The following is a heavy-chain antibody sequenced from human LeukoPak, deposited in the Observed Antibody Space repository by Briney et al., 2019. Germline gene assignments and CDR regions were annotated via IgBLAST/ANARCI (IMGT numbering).Heavy chain of an antibody. D-gene: IGHD3-16*01. J-gene: IGHJ3*02. CDR3: ARDLPLGGDAFDI. V-gene: IGHV4-30-2*01. CDR2: VFQSGTT. CDR1: GGSISSGDYS. Sequence: TSETLSLTCAVSGGSISSGDYSWSWIRQPPGKGLEWIGFVFQSGTTYYNPSLKSRVIISVDESKNQFSLKLTSVTAADTAVYYCARDLPLGGDAFDIWGQGTLVTVSS.